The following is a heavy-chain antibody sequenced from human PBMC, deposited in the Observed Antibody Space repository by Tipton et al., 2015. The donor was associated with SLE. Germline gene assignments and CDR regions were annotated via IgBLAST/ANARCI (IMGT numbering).Heavy chain of an antibody. Sequence: TLSLTCTVSGGSISSGGYYWSWIRQHPGKGLEWIGYIYYSGSTYYNPSLKSRVTISVDTSRNLFSLKLSSVTAADTAVYYCARDKGDTYGLRLDYWGQGTLVTASS. CDR1: GGSISSGGYY. CDR3: ARDKGDTYGLRLDY. V-gene: IGHV4-31*03. D-gene: IGHD5-18*01. J-gene: IGHJ4*02. CDR2: IYYSGST.